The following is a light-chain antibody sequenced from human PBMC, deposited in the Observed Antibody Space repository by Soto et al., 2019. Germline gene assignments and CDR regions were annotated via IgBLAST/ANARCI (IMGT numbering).Light chain of an antibody. V-gene: IGKV1-39*01. J-gene: IGKJ1*01. CDR2: AAS. CDR3: QQTSAFPRT. Sequence: DIQMTQSPSSLSASVGDRVTITCRASQSISSYLNWYQQKPGKAPKLLIYAASSLQSGVPSRFSGSGTGTDFTLTISSLQPEDFATYYCQQTSAFPRTFGQGTKVYIK. CDR1: QSISSY.